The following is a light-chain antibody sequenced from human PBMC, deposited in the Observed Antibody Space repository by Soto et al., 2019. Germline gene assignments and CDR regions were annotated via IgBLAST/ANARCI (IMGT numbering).Light chain of an antibody. V-gene: IGKV3-20*01. CDR3: QQYGDSPIT. CDR2: GAS. Sequence: EIVLTQSPGTLSLSPGERATLSCRASQSVTITYLAWYQQKAGQAPRLLIYGASSRATGVPDRFSGNGSGTDFTLTITRLEPEDFALYYCQQYGDSPITFGQGTRLEIK. J-gene: IGKJ5*01. CDR1: QSVTITY.